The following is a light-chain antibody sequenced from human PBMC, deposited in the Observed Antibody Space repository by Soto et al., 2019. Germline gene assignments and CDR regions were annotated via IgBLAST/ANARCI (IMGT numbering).Light chain of an antibody. CDR3: QQANSFLALT. CDR2: AAS. CDR1: QGINNW. Sequence: DIQMTQSPSSGSASIGDRVTITCRASQGINNWLAWYQQKPGKAPKLLIYAASSLQSGVPSRFSGSGSGTDFTLTINNLQPDDFATYYCQQANSFLALTFGGGTKVDI. J-gene: IGKJ4*01. V-gene: IGKV1-12*01.